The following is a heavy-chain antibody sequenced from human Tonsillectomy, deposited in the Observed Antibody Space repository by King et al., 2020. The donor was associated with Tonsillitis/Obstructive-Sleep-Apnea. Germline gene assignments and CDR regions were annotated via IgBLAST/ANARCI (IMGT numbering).Heavy chain of an antibody. CDR2: INWNGGST. Sequence: VQLVESGGGVVRPGGSLRVSCAASGFTFDDYGMSWVRQAPGKGLEWVSGINWNGGSTGYADSVKGRFTISRDNAKNSLYLQMNSLRAEDTALYYCAREAYCSSTSCYRGDFDYWGQGTLVTVSS. V-gene: IGHV3-20*04. J-gene: IGHJ4*02. CDR1: GFTFDDYG. D-gene: IGHD2-2*02. CDR3: AREAYCSSTSCYRGDFDY.